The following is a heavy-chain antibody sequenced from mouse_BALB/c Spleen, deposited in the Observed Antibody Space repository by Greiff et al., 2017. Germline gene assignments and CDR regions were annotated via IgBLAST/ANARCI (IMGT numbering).Heavy chain of an antibody. J-gene: IGHJ3*01. Sequence: VQVVESGPGLVAPSQSLSITCTVSGFSLTGYGVNWVRQPPGKGLEWLGMIWGDGSTDYNSALKSRLSISKDNSKSQVFLKMNSLQTDDTARYYCARDEKLRGAWFAYWGQGTLVTVSA. CDR3: ARDEKLRGAWFAY. V-gene: IGHV2-6-7*01. D-gene: IGHD2-4*01. CDR1: GFSLTGYG. CDR2: IWGDGST.